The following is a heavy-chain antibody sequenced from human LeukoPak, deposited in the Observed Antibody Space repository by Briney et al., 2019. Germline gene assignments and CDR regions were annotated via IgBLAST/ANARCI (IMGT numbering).Heavy chain of an antibody. J-gene: IGHJ4*02. CDR3: ARANFLYCSSSTCLFDY. Sequence: ASVKVSCKASGYTFTDYYMHWVRQPPGQGFEWMGWINPNDGDINYAQKFQGRVTMTRDTSISTAHMEVSRLRSDDTAVYYCARANFLYCSSSTCLFDYWGQGTLVTVSS. CDR1: GYTFTDYY. D-gene: IGHD2-2*01. CDR2: INPNDGDI. V-gene: IGHV1-2*02.